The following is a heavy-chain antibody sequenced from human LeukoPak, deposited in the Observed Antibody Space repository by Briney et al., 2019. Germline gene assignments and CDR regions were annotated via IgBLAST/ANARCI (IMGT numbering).Heavy chain of an antibody. J-gene: IGHJ4*02. CDR3: LRGDSRDF. CDR2: INSGGSTT. D-gene: IGHD3-22*01. CDR1: GFTFSTYT. V-gene: IGHV3-21*01. Sequence: GESLRLSCAASGFTFSTYTMNWARQAPGKGLEWVSSINSGGSTTHYADSVKGRFTISRDNAQNSLYLQMNSLRVDDAAVYYCLRGDSRDFWGQGTLVTVSS.